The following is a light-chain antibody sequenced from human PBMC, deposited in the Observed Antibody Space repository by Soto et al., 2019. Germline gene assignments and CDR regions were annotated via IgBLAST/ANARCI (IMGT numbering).Light chain of an antibody. CDR2: DAS. CDR3: QQRSKWPL. CDR1: QSVSNTY. Sequence: DIVLTQSPGTLSLSPGERATLSCRASQSVSNTYLAWYQQKPGQAPRLLIYDASKRATGIPARFSGSGSGAEFTLTISNVEPEDLATYYCQQRSKWPLFGQGTRLEIK. J-gene: IGKJ5*01. V-gene: IGKV3D-20*02.